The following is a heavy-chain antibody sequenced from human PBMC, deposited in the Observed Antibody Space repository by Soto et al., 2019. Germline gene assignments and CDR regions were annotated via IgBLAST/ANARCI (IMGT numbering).Heavy chain of an antibody. CDR2: ISTYNGYT. D-gene: IGHD3-10*01. V-gene: IGHV1-18*01. CDR1: GYTFTYYG. CDR3: ARVDYGSGTSSMPHFDY. Sequence: QVQLVQSGGEVKKPGTSVKVSCKASGYTFTYYGITWVRQAPGQGLEWMGWISTYNGYTTYAQKFQDRVTVTTDTSRTTAYMELRSLRSDGTAEYYCARVDYGSGTSSMPHFDYWGQGTLVTVSS. J-gene: IGHJ4*02.